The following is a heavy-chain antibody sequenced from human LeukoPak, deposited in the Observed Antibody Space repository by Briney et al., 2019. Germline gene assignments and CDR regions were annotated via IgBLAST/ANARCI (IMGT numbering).Heavy chain of an antibody. D-gene: IGHD6-19*01. J-gene: IGHJ4*02. V-gene: IGHV3-23*01. CDR3: AKRHSSGWWSIDY. Sequence: GGSLRLSCAASGFTSSSYAMSWVRQAPGKGLEWVSPISGSGGNTYYADSVKGRFTISRDKSKNTLYLQMNSLRAEDTAVYYCAKRHSSGWWSIDYWGQGTLVTVSS. CDR2: ISGSGGNT. CDR1: GFTSSSYA.